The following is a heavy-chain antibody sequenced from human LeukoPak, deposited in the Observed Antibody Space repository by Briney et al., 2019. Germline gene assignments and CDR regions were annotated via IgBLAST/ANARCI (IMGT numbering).Heavy chain of an antibody. J-gene: IGHJ4*02. Sequence: GGSLRLSCAASGFTFSSYGMHWVRQAPGKGLEWVAVISYDGSNKYYADSVEGRFTISRDNSKNTLYLQMNSLRAEDTAVYYCAKDMEPIAAAPVFDWGQGTLVTVSS. CDR2: ISYDGSNK. V-gene: IGHV3-30*18. D-gene: IGHD6-13*01. CDR1: GFTFSSYG. CDR3: AKDMEPIAAAPVFD.